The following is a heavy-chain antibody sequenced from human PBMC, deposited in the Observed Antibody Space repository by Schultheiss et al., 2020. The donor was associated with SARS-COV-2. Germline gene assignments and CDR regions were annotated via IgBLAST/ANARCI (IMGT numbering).Heavy chain of an antibody. D-gene: IGHD6-13*01. CDR1: GFTFSSYA. CDR2: ISYDGSNK. Sequence: GGSLRLSCAASGFTFSSYAMHWVRQAPGKGLEWVAVISYDGSNKYYADSVKGRFTISRDNSKNTLYLQMNSLRAEDTALYYCAKDKHGYSSSWFDYWGQGTLVTVSS. V-gene: IGHV3-30-3*01. J-gene: IGHJ4*02. CDR3: AKDKHGYSSSWFDY.